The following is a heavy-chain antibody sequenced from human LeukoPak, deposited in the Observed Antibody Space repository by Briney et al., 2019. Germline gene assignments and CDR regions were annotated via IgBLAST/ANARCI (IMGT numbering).Heavy chain of an antibody. CDR3: ARDYDILTGYSYYYGMDV. CDR2: MNPNSGNT. D-gene: IGHD3-9*01. V-gene: IGHV1-8*02. CDR1: GGTFSSYA. J-gene: IGHJ6*02. Sequence: ASVKVSCKASGGTFSSYAISWVRQATGQGLEWMGWMNPNSGNTGYAQKFQGRVTMTRNTSISTAYMELSSLRSEDTAVYYCARDYDILTGYSYYYGMDVWGQGTTVTVSS.